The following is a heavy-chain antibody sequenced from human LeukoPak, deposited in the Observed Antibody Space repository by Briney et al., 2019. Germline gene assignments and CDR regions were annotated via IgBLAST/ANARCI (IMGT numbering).Heavy chain of an antibody. CDR2: ISGSGDST. CDR3: AKSAGSSGYSGVFEY. CDR1: GFTFSSYA. Sequence: GGSLRLSCAASGFTFSSYAMSCVRQAPGKGLEWVSVISGSGDSTYYAVKGRFTISRDNSKNTLYLQMNIRRAADRAVYYCAKSAGSSGYSGVFEYWGQGTLVTVSS. J-gene: IGHJ4*02. D-gene: IGHD3-22*01. V-gene: IGHV3-23*01.